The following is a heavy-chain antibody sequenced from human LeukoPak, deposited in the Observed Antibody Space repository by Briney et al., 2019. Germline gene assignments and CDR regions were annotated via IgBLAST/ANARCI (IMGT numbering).Heavy chain of an antibody. D-gene: IGHD6-6*01. J-gene: IGHJ4*02. CDR2: ISGGGDST. CDR1: GFTFSSYA. Sequence: GGSPRLFCAASGFTFSSYAMSWVRQAPGKGLEWLSAISGGGDSTWYADSVKGRFTISRDNSKNTLSLQMNSLRAEDTTVYYCAKGSSAVRPYFFDYWGQGILVTVSS. V-gene: IGHV3-23*01. CDR3: AKGSSAVRPYFFDY.